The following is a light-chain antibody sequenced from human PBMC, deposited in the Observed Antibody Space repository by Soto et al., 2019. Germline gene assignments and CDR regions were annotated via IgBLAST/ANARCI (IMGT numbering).Light chain of an antibody. Sequence: EIVLTQSPGTLSLSPGERSTLSCRASQSVSSSYLAWYPQKPGQAPRVXIYGASSRETGIPDRFSGSGAGTEFTLTISRLEPEDFAVDYCQQYGSSTRTFGQGTKVDIK. CDR3: QQYGSSTRT. V-gene: IGKV3-20*01. CDR2: GAS. CDR1: QSVSSSY. J-gene: IGKJ1*01.